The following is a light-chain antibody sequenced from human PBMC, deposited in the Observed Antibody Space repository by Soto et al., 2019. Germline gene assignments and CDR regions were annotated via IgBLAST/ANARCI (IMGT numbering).Light chain of an antibody. CDR2: DAS. V-gene: IGKV1-33*01. CDR1: QDIKSF. J-gene: IGKJ4*01. Sequence: DILMTQSPSSLSASVGDRVTITCQASQDIKSFLNWYQQKPGKAPEVLIYDASNLETGVPSRFSGSGSGTHFTFTISSLQPEDIATYYCQQYDDLPLTFGGGTKVEIK. CDR3: QQYDDLPLT.